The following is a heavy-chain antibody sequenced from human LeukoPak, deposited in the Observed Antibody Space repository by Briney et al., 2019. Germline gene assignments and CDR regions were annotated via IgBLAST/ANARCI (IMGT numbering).Heavy chain of an antibody. V-gene: IGHV1-69*05. CDR1: GYTFTSYG. D-gene: IGHD1-26*01. CDR3: AISRRSGSYQNRPVTSIDDAFDI. CDR2: TIPIFGTA. J-gene: IGHJ3*02. Sequence: SVKVSCKASGYTFTSYGISWVRQAPGQGLEWMGGTIPIFGTANYAQKFQGRVAITTDESTSTAYMELSSLRSEDTAVYYCAISRRSGSYQNRPVTSIDDAFDIWGQGTMVTVSS.